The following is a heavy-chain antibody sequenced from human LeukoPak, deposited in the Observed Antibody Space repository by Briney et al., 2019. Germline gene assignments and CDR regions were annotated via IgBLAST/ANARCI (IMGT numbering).Heavy chain of an antibody. CDR3: ARYDVGWYYFDY. D-gene: IGHD6-19*01. V-gene: IGHV4/OR15-8*01. J-gene: IGHJ4*02. CDR2: IYHSGST. CDR1: GGSISSCNW. Sequence: WETLSLTCVVSGGSISSCNWWRWVRQPPEKGLEWIGDIYHSGSTNYNPSVKSRFTISVDKSKNQFSLTLSSGTAADTAVYSCARYDVGWYYFDYWGQGTLVTVSS.